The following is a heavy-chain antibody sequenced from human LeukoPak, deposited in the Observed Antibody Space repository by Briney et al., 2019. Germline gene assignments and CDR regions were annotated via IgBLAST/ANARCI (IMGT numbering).Heavy chain of an antibody. CDR2: IYYTGNT. V-gene: IGHV4-39*01. D-gene: IGHD3-10*01. CDR3: ARQTGSGLFILP. Sequence: PSETLSLTCTVSGVSISSSYSYWGWILQPPGMGLEWIGSIYYTGNTYYNASLKSQVSISIDTSKNQFSLKLTSVTAADTAVYYCARQTGSGLFILPGGQGTLVTVSS. CDR1: GVSISSSYSY. J-gene: IGHJ4*02.